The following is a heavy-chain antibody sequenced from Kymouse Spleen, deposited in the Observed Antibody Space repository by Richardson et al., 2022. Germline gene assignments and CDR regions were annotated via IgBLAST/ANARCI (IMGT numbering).Heavy chain of an antibody. V-gene: IGHV3-7*01. Sequence: EVQLVESGGGLVQPGGSLRLSCAASGFTFSSYWMSWVRQAPGKGLEWVANIKQDGSEKYYVDSVKGRFTISRDNAKNSLYLQMNSLRAEDTAVYYCAREGVVVPAAIGYWGQGTLVTVSS. CDR3: AREGVVVPAAIGY. J-gene: IGHJ4*02. D-gene: IGHD2-2*02. CDR2: IKQDGSEK. CDR1: GFTFSSYW.